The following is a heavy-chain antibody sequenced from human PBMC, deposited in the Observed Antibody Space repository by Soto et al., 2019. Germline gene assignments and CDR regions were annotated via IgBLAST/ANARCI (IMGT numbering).Heavy chain of an antibody. CDR2: IHHSGST. CDR1: GVTCGGFY. D-gene: IGHD3-10*01. Sequence: PLESLSLSCAVNGVTCGGFYLTWIRQSPGKGLEWIGEIHHSGSTNYNPSLKGRVTMSLDTSKNQFSLKLTSLTAADTAVYYCARGYRISMVILSTNCFDFWGQGTPVTVSS. V-gene: IGHV4-34*01. J-gene: IGHJ4*02. CDR3: ARGYRISMVILSTNCFDF.